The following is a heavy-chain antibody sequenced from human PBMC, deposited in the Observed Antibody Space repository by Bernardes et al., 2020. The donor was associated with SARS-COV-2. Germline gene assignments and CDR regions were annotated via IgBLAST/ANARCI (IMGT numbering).Heavy chain of an antibody. CDR3: ARDSIFAVAVADAFDI. V-gene: IGHV4-39*07. CDR2: IYYSGST. D-gene: IGHD6-19*01. CDR1: GGSISSSSYY. Sequence: SETLSLTCTVSGGSISSSSYYWGWIRQPPGKGLEWIGSIYYSGSTYNNPSLKSRVTISVDTSKNQFSLKLSSVTAADTAVYYCARDSIFAVAVADAFDIWGQGTMVTVSS. J-gene: IGHJ3*02.